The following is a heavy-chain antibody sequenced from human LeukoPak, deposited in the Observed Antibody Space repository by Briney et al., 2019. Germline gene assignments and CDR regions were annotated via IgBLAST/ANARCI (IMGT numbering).Heavy chain of an antibody. CDR1: GFTFSNYW. D-gene: IGHD3-22*01. Sequence: PGGSLRLSCAASGFTFSNYWMHWVRQAPGKGLVWVSRINSDGINTSYADSVKGRFTISRDNAKNTLNLQMNSLRAEDTAVYYCAKFLNYYDSSDAFDIWGQGTMVTVSS. CDR2: INSDGINT. V-gene: IGHV3-74*01. CDR3: AKFLNYYDSSDAFDI. J-gene: IGHJ3*02.